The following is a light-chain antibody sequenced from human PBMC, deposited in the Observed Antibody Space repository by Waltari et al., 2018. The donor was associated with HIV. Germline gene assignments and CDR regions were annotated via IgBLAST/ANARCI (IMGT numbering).Light chain of an antibody. V-gene: IGLV2-23*02. CDR2: EVS. J-gene: IGLJ2*01. Sequence: QSALTQPASVSGSPGQSITISCTGTSSDVGSYNLVSWYQQHPGKAPKLMIYEVSKRPSGVSNRFSGSKSGNTASLTISGLQAEDEADYYYCSYAGSSTLVFGGGTKLPVL. CDR1: SSDVGSYNL. CDR3: CSYAGSSTLV.